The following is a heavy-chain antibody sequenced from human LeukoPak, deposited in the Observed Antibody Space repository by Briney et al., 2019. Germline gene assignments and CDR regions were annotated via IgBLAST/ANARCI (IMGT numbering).Heavy chain of an antibody. V-gene: IGHV1-69*13. Sequence: SGKVSCKASGATFSSYAISWVRQAPGPGLEWMGGIIPIFGTANYAQKFQGRVTITADESTSTAYMELSSLRSEDTAVYYCASLTDIVVVDWFDPWGQGALVTVSS. CDR2: IIPIFGTA. J-gene: IGHJ5*02. CDR1: GATFSSYA. CDR3: ASLTDIVVVDWFDP. D-gene: IGHD2-2*01.